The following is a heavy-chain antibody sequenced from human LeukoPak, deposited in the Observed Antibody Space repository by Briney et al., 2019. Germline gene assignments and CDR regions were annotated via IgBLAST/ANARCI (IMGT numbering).Heavy chain of an antibody. CDR1: GYSISSGHY. J-gene: IGHJ4*02. D-gene: IGHD6-13*01. V-gene: IGHV4-38-2*02. CDR2: MFHSGST. CDR3: ARAYSPPQWSPFDY. Sequence: SETLSLTCTVSGYSISSGHYWAWIRQSPEEGLEWIASMFHSGSTYYNPSLKSRVTTSADTSENEFSLKLSSVTAADTAVYYCARAYSPPQWSPFDYWGQGTLVTVSS.